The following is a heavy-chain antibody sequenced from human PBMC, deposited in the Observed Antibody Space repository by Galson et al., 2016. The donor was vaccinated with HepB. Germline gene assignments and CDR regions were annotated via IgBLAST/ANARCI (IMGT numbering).Heavy chain of an antibody. D-gene: IGHD6-19*01. J-gene: IGHJ6*02. CDR2: IHHSGST. V-gene: IGHV4-34*01. Sequence: SETLSLTCAVYGRSFSGYNWTWIRQPPGKGLEWIGEIHHSGSTIYNPPLKSRVTISVDTSKNQFSLSLRSVTAADTAMYYCARPRSGPVGGNYYMDVWGQGTTVTIAS. CDR3: ARPRSGPVGGNYYMDV. CDR1: GRSFSGYN.